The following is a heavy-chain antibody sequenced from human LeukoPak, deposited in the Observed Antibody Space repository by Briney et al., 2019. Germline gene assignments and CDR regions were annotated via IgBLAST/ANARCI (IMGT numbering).Heavy chain of an antibody. CDR3: ARQEYYYDSSGYYYFDAFDI. J-gene: IGHJ3*02. D-gene: IGHD3-22*01. Sequence: SETLSLTCTVSGGSISSYYWSWIRQPPGKGLEWIGYIYYSGSTNYNPSLKSRVTISVDTSKNQFSLKLSSVTAADTAVYYCARQEYYYDSSGYYYFDAFDIWGQGTMVTVSS. V-gene: IGHV4-59*08. CDR1: GGSISSYY. CDR2: IYYSGST.